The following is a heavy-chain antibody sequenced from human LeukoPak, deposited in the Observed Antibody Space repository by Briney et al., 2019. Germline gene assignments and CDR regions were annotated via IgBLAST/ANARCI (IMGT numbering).Heavy chain of an antibody. CDR2: IYSGGSP. J-gene: IGHJ3*01. Sequence: PGGSLRLSCAASGFSVRSSYMSWVRQAPGKGLEWVSVIYSGGSPDYADSAKGRFTISTDNSKNTLYLQMNSLRVEDTAVYYCARDGADNSGYYFGSLWGQGTVATVSS. D-gene: IGHD3-22*01. V-gene: IGHV3-53*01. CDR3: ARDGADNSGYYFGSL. CDR1: GFSVRSSY.